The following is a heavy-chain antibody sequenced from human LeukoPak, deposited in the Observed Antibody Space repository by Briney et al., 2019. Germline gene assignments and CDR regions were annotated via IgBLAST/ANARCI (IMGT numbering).Heavy chain of an antibody. CDR2: IYYSGST. V-gene: IGHV4-39*07. CDR1: GGSISSSSYY. CDR3: ARYYATSQRAFDI. J-gene: IGHJ3*02. Sequence: SETLSLTCTVSGGSISSSSYYWGWIRQPPGKGLEWIGSIYYSGSTYYNPSLKSRVTISVDTSKNQFSLKLSSVTAADTAVYYCARYYATSQRAFDIWGQGTMVTVSS. D-gene: IGHD2-8*01.